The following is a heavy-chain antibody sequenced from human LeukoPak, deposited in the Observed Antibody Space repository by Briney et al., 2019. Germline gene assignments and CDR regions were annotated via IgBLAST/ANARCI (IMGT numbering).Heavy chain of an antibody. CDR3: SREWGRIAVAGGPGY. D-gene: IGHD6-19*01. V-gene: IGHV3-33*01. CDR1: GFTFSNYG. Sequence: VGSLRLSCAASGFTFSNYGMHWVREAPGKGLEWVALIWYDGRTKFHADSVKGRFTISRDNSKNTLFLQMDSLRDEDTAVYYCSREWGRIAVAGGPGYWGQGTRVTVSS. CDR2: IWYDGRTK. J-gene: IGHJ4*02.